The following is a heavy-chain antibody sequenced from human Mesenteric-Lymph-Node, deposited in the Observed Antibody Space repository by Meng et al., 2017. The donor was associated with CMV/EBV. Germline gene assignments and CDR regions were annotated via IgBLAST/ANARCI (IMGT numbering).Heavy chain of an antibody. CDR1: GYSISSYYY. CDR2: IYHSGST. D-gene: IGHD6-6*01. V-gene: IGHV4-38-2*02. J-gene: IGHJ6*02. Sequence: SETLSLTCTVSGYSISSYYYWGWFRQPPGKGLEWVGSIYHSGSTYYNPSLKSRVTISVDTSKNQFSLKLSSVTAADTAVYHCARTSYRDSSPDNYYYGMDVWGQGTTVTVSS. CDR3: ARTSYRDSSPDNYYYGMDV.